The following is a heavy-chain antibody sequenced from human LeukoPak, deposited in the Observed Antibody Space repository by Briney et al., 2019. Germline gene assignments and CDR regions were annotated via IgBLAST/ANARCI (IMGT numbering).Heavy chain of an antibody. CDR3: AREGYYGSGSPPSLYFDH. V-gene: IGHV3-30-3*01. CDR2: TSSDLNVK. J-gene: IGHJ4*02. D-gene: IGHD3-10*01. Sequence: GGSLRLSCAASGFTFRNYVIHWVRQAPGKGLEWVAVTSSDLNVKLYADSVKGRFTISRDNSRSTLYLQMNSLRPEGTAIYYCAREGYYGSGSPPSLYFDHWGQGTLVTVSS. CDR1: GFTFRNYV.